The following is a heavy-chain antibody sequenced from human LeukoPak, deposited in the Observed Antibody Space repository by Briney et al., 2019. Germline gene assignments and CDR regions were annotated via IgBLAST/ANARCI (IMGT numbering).Heavy chain of an antibody. Sequence: GESLKISCKGSGYSFTSYWIGWVRQMPGKGLEWMGIIYPGDSDTRYSPSFQGQVTISAVKSINTAYLQWSSLKASDTALYYCARSTQWELLRYFDYWGQGTLVTVSS. V-gene: IGHV5-51*01. D-gene: IGHD1-26*01. CDR3: ARSTQWELLRYFDY. CDR2: IYPGDSDT. J-gene: IGHJ4*02. CDR1: GYSFTSYW.